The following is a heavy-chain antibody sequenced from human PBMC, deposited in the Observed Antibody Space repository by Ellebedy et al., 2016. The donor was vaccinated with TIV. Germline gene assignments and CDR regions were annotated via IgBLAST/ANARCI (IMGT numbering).Heavy chain of an antibody. CDR1: GFTVSGDY. V-gene: IGHV3-66*01. Sequence: PGGSLRLSCAASGFTVSGDYMSWVRQAPGKGLEWVSIMDAGGNTHYPDPVKGRFTISRDNAMNSLYLQINSLRAEDTAVYYCVRFPRGAPFADYLYYMDVWGKGIMVTVSS. CDR3: VRFPRGAPFADYLYYMDV. J-gene: IGHJ6*03. CDR2: MDAGGNT. D-gene: IGHD3-10*01.